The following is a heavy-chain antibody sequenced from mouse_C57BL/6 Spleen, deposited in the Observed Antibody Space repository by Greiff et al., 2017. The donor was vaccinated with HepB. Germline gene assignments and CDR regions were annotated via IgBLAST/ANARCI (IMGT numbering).Heavy chain of an antibody. J-gene: IGHJ4*01. D-gene: IGHD2-1*01. CDR2: IDPSDSET. Sequence: QVQLQQPGAELVRPGSSVKLSCKASGYTFTSYWMHWVKQRPIQGLEWIGNIDPSDSETHYNQKFKDKATLTVDKSSSTAYMQLSSLTSEDSAVYYCARVGIYYGHYYAMDYWGQGTAVTVSS. CDR1: GYTFTSYW. V-gene: IGHV1-52*01. CDR3: ARVGIYYGHYYAMDY.